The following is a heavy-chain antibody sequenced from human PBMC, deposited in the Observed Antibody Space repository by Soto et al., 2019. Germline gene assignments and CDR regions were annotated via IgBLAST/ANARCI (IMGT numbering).Heavy chain of an antibody. V-gene: IGHV4-34*01. CDR3: ARDKITCLFDY. CDR2: INHSGRT. J-gene: IGHJ4*02. D-gene: IGHD3-10*01. CDR1: GGSFSGYY. Sequence: QVQLQQWGAGLLKPSETLSLTCAVYGGSFSGYYWTWIRQPPGTGLEWIGEINHSGRTNYNPSLKRRVTISVDPSKNQFSLKLTSVTAADTAVYYCARDKITCLFDYWGQGTLVTVSS.